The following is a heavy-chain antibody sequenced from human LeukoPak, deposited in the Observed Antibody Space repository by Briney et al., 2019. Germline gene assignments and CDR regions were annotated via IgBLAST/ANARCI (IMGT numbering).Heavy chain of an antibody. D-gene: IGHD1-26*01. J-gene: IGHJ4*02. Sequence: GGSLRLSCAASGFTFDDYTMHWVRQAPGKGLEWVSLISWEGGSTYYADSVKGRFTISRDNSKNSLYLQMNSLRADDTGVYRCVKGGATRGRFENWGQGTLVTVSS. CDR3: VKGGATRGRFEN. CDR1: GFTFDDYT. V-gene: IGHV3-43*01. CDR2: ISWEGGST.